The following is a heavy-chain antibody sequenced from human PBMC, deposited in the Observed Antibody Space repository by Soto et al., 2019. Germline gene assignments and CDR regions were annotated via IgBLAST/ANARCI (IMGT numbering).Heavy chain of an antibody. Sequence: QVQLQESGPGLVKASQTLSLICNVSGGSISSGGYYWTWIRQHPGKGLEWIGNIHHSGSTFYNPSLKSRVSISVDTSKNQFSLKLSSVTAADTAVYFCVRGVLSWGQGTLVTVSS. CDR1: GGSISSGGYY. J-gene: IGHJ1*01. V-gene: IGHV4-31*03. CDR2: IHHSGST. D-gene: IGHD3-10*01. CDR3: VRGVLS.